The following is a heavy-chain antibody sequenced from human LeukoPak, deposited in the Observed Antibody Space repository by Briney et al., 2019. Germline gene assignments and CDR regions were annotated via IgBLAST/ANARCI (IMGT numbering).Heavy chain of an antibody. CDR1: GFTFNSYA. CDR2: IRGSGGST. Sequence: GGSLRLSCTASGFTFNSYAMNWVRQAPGKGLEWVSTIRGSGGSTYTADSVKGRFIISRDNSKNMLYIQMNSLRAEDTAVYYCAARAAAGQFDYWGQGTLVTVSS. D-gene: IGHD6-13*01. CDR3: AARAAAGQFDY. V-gene: IGHV3-23*01. J-gene: IGHJ4*02.